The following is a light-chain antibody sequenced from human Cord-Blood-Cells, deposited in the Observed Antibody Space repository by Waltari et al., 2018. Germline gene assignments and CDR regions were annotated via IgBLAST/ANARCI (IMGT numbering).Light chain of an antibody. CDR2: WAS. Sequence: DIVMTQSPGPLAVCLGERATITCKSSQSVLYSSNNKNYLAWYQQKPGQPPKLLIYWASTRESGVPDRFSGSGSGTDFTLTISSLQAEDVAVYYCQQYYSTPRTFGQGTKVEIK. V-gene: IGKV4-1*01. CDR3: QQYYSTPRT. J-gene: IGKJ1*01. CDR1: QSVLYSSNNKNY.